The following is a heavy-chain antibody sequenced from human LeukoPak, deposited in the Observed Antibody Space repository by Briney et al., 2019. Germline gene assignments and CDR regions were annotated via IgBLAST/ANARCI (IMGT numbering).Heavy chain of an antibody. J-gene: IGHJ4*02. CDR1: GYTFTAYY. CDR3: ARAISAGSPITASDC. Sequence: ASVKVSCKTSGYTFTAYYMHWVRQVPGQGLEWMGWINPNSDFTNFAQNFQGRVTMTSDTSISTAYMELSRLRSDDTAVYYCARAISAGSPITASDCWGQGTLVTVSS. V-gene: IGHV1-2*02. CDR2: INPNSDFT. D-gene: IGHD2-15*01.